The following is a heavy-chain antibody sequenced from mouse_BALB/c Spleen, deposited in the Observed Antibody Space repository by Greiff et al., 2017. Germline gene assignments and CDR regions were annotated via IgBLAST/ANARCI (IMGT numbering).Heavy chain of an antibody. J-gene: IGHJ4*01. Sequence: DVQLVESGGDLVKPGGSLKLSCAASGFTFSSYGMSWVRQTPDKRLEWVATISSGGSYTYYPDSVKGRFTISRDNAKNTLYLQMSSLKSEDTAMYYCARHSYGSAMDYWGQGTSVTVSS. D-gene: IGHD1-1*01. CDR2: ISSGGSYT. CDR3: ARHSYGSAMDY. CDR1: GFTFSSYG. V-gene: IGHV5-6*01.